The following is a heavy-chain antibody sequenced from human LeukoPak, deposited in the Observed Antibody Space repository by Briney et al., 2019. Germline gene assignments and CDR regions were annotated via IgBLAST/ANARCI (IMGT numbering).Heavy chain of an antibody. CDR2: ISAYNGNT. CDR3: ARGPGSNYPADFDY. D-gene: IGHD4-11*01. Sequence: ASVKVSCKASGYTFTSYGISWVRQAPGQGLEWMGWISAYNGNTNYAQKLQGRVTMTTDTSTSTAYMELRSLRSEDTAVYYCARGPGSNYPADFDYWGQGTLVTVSS. CDR1: GYTFTSYG. J-gene: IGHJ4*02. V-gene: IGHV1-18*01.